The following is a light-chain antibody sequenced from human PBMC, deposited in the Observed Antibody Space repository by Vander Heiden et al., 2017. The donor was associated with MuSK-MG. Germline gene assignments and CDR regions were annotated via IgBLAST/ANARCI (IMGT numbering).Light chain of an antibody. CDR3: QKYNSAPLT. Sequence: DIQMTQSPYSLSAPVGDRVTITCRARQVIFNYLAWYQQKPGKVPQLLIYGASTLQSGVPSRFSGSGFGTNFTLTISGLQAEDVATYYCQKYNSAPLTFGGGTKVEIK. CDR1: QVIFNY. CDR2: GAS. J-gene: IGKJ4*01. V-gene: IGKV1-27*01.